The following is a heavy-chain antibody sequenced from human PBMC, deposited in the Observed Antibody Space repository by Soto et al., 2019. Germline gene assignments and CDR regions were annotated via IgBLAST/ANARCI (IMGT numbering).Heavy chain of an antibody. V-gene: IGHV1-69*04. J-gene: IGHJ4*02. CDR1: GGTLSSYT. CDR3: ARDKGYCSDNSCPDFDY. D-gene: IGHD2-15*01. CDR2: VIPNLGVT. Sequence: GASVKVSCKASGGTLSSYTFSWVRQAPGQGLEWMGRVIPNLGVTNYAKKFQGRFTIVVDTSTSTAYMELNSLRYEDTAVYYCARDKGYCSDNSCPDFDYWGQGTLVTVS.